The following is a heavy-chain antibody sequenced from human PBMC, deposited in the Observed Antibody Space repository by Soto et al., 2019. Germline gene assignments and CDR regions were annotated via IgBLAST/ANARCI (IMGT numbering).Heavy chain of an antibody. CDR1: GYTITSYA. V-gene: IGHV1-3*01. CDR3: ARSIVVVTALDY. CDR2: INAGNGNT. D-gene: IGHD2-21*02. J-gene: IGHJ4*02. Sequence: ASVTVYWQASGYTITSYAMHWVRQAPGQRLEWMGWINAGNGNTKYSQKFQGRVTITRDTSASTAYMELSSLRSEDTAVYYCARSIVVVTALDYWGQGTLVTVSS.